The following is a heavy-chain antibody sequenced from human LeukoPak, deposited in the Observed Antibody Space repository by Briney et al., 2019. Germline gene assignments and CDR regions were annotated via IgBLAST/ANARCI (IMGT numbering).Heavy chain of an antibody. CDR2: IYTSGST. V-gene: IGHV4-61*02. J-gene: IGHJ4*02. Sequence: SQTLSLTCTVSGGSISSGSYYWSWIRQPAGKGLEWIGRIYTSGSTNYNPSLKSRVTTSVDTSKNQFSLKLSSVTAADTAVYYCARYCTNGVCQAPGNYFDYWGQGTLVTVSS. CDR3: ARYCTNGVCQAPGNYFDY. CDR1: GGSISSGSYY. D-gene: IGHD2-8*01.